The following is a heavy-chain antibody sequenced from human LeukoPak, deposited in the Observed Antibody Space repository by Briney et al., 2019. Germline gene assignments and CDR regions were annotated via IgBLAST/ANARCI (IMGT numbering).Heavy chain of an antibody. V-gene: IGHV3-48*03. CDR3: ARVYGSYYYGVDV. Sequence: GGSLRLSCAASGFTFSSYEMNWVRQAPGKGLEWVSYISSSGSTKYYADSVKGRFTISRDNAKNSLYLQMNSLRAEDTAVYYCARVYGSYYYGVDVWGQGTTVRVSS. D-gene: IGHD4-17*01. CDR2: ISSSGSTK. CDR1: GFTFSSYE. J-gene: IGHJ6*02.